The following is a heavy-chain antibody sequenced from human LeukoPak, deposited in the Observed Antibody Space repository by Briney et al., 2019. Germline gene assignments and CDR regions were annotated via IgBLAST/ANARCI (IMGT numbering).Heavy chain of an antibody. Sequence: GGSLRLSCAASGFTFSSYSMNWVRQAPGKGLEWVSSISSSSSYIYYADSVKGRFTISRDNAKNSLYLQMNSLRAEDTAVYYCARGGEGYSYGYVLLYPQSYWYFDLWARGTLVIVPS. V-gene: IGHV3-21*01. CDR1: GFTFSSYS. CDR2: ISSSSSYI. CDR3: ARGGEGYSYGYVLLYPQSYWYFDL. J-gene: IGHJ2*01. D-gene: IGHD5-18*01.